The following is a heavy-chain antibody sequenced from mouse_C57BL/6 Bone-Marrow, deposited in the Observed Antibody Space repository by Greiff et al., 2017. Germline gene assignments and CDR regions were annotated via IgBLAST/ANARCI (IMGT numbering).Heavy chain of an antibody. CDR1: GFNIKDDY. CDR3: TTHSSGPWFAY. V-gene: IGHV14-4*01. CDR2: IDPENGDT. Sequence: EVQRVESGAELVRPGASVKLSCTASGFNIKDDYMHWVKQRPEQGLEWIGWIDPENGDTEYASKFQGKATITADTSSNTAYLQLSSLTSEDTAVYYCTTHSSGPWFAYWGQGTLVTVSA. D-gene: IGHD3-2*02. J-gene: IGHJ3*01.